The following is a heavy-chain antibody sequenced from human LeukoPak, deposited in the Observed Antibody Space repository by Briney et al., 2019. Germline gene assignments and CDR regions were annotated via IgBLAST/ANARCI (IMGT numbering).Heavy chain of an antibody. CDR1: GFTFSNYA. D-gene: IGHD1-26*01. CDR2: ISGSGGST. Sequence: TGGSLRLSCAASGFTFSNYAMNWVRQAPGRGLEWVSAISGSGGSTYYADSVKGQFTISRDNSKNTLYLQMNSLRAEDTAVYYCAKDLAGSGSYSFDYWGQGTLVTVSS. V-gene: IGHV3-23*01. CDR3: AKDLAGSGSYSFDY. J-gene: IGHJ4*02.